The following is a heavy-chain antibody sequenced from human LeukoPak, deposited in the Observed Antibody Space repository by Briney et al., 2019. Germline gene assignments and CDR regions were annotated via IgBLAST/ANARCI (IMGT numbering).Heavy chain of an antibody. CDR3: ARVSGYDWESFYDY. V-gene: IGHV4-61*02. CDR1: GASISSGSYY. J-gene: IGHJ4*02. CDR2: IFASGST. D-gene: IGHD5-12*01. Sequence: SETLSLTCTVSGASISSGSYYWNWIRQPAGKGLEWIGRIFASGSTNYNPSLKSRVTISLDTSKNQFSLKLSSVTAADTAVYYCARVSGYDWESFYDYWGQGTLVTVSS.